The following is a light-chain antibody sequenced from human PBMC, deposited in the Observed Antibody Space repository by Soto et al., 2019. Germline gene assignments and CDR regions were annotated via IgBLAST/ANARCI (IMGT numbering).Light chain of an antibody. CDR3: QQSYSTPPLT. J-gene: IGKJ4*01. CDR1: QNINNY. CDR2: AAS. Sequence: DIQMTQSPSSLSASVGDRVTITCRASQNINNYLNWYQQKPGKAPKLLIYAASSLQSGVPSRFSGSASGTDFTLAISSLQPEDFATYYCQQSYSTPPLTFGGGTKVEL. V-gene: IGKV1-39*01.